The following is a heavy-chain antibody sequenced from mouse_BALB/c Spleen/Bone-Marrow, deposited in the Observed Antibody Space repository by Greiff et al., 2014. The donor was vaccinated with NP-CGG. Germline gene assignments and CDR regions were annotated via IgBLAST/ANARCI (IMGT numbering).Heavy chain of an antibody. CDR3: AHEASCAH. J-gene: IGHJ3*01. CDR2: IDPANGNT. CDR1: GFNIKDTY. D-gene: IGHD6-1*01. V-gene: IGHV14-3*02. Sequence: EVQLQQSGAQLVKPGASVKLSCSTSGFNIKDTYIHWVKQRPEKGLEWIGRIDPANGNTQYDPEFQSKATITADTSSNTAYLHLSSLTSDDTAVYSCAHEASCAHLGQGTLVAV.